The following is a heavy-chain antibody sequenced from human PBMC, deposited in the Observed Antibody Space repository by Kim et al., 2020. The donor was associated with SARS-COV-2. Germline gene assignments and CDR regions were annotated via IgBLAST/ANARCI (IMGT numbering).Heavy chain of an antibody. D-gene: IGHD4-17*01. J-gene: IGHJ6*02. CDR3: ARAGSFGDLNYYYYGMDV. Sequence: GGSLRLSCAASGFTFSSYAMSWVRQAPGKGLEWVSAISGSGGSTYYADSVKGRFTISRDNSKNTLYLQMNSLRAEDTAVYYCARAGSFGDLNYYYYGMDVWGQGTTVTVSS. V-gene: IGHV3-23*01. CDR2: ISGSGGST. CDR1: GFTFSSYA.